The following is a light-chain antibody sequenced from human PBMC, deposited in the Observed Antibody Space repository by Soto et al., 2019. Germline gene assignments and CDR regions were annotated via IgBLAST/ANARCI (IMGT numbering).Light chain of an antibody. CDR3: QQYGGSPIT. CDR2: GAS. J-gene: IGKJ5*01. Sequence: EIVLTQSPGTLSLSTGERATLSCRASQSVSSYLAWYQQKPGQAPRLLIYGASSRATGIPDRFSGSGSGTDFTLTITRLEPEDFALYYCQQYGGSPITFGLGTRLEIK. CDR1: QSVSSY. V-gene: IGKV3-20*01.